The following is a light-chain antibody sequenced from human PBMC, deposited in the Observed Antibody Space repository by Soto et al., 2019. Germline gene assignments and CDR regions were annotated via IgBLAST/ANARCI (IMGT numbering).Light chain of an antibody. CDR1: SGHSNYA. CDR2: LNSDGSH. J-gene: IGLJ2*01. Sequence: QLVLTQSPSASASLGASVKLTCTLSSGHSNYAIAWHQQQSEKGPRYLMKLNSDGSHSKGDGIPDRFSGSSSGAERYLTISSLQSEDEADYYCQTWGSGIVVFGGGTKVTGL. V-gene: IGLV4-69*02. CDR3: QTWGSGIVV.